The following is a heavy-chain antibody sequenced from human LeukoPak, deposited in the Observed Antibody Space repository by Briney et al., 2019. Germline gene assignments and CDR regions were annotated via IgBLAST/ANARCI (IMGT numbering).Heavy chain of an antibody. V-gene: IGHV3-33*06. D-gene: IGHD6-13*01. CDR3: AKDLPIAAAGLFDY. CDR2: IWYDGSNK. CDR1: GFTFSSYG. Sequence: GGSLRLSCAAPGFTFSSYGMHWVRQAPGKGLEWVAVIWYDGSNKYYADSVKGRSTISRDNSKNTLYLQMNSLRAEDTAVYYCAKDLPIAAAGLFDYWGQGTLVTVSS. J-gene: IGHJ4*02.